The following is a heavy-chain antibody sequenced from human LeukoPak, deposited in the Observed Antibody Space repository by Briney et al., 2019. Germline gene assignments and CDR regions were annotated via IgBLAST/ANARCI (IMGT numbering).Heavy chain of an antibody. CDR2: INPNSGGT. J-gene: IGHJ6*02. V-gene: IGHV1-2*02. Sequence: ASVKVSCKASGYTFTGYYMHWVRQAPGQGLEWMGWINPNSGGTNYAQKFQGRVTMTRDTSISTAYMELSRLRSDDTAVYYCARDPGLKSYYYYYGMDVWGQGTTVTVSS. CDR3: ARDPGLKSYYYYYGMDV. CDR1: GYTFTGYY.